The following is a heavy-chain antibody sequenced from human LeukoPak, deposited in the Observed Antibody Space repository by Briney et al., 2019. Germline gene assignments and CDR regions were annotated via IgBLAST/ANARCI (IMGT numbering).Heavy chain of an antibody. Sequence: KPSETLSLTCTVSGGSISSSSYYWGWIRQPPGKGLEWIGSIYYSGSTYYNPSLKSRVTISVDTSKNQFSLKLSSVTAADTAVYYCARESSAISHPFGVVIQSQPLFDYWGQGTLVTVSS. CDR3: ARESSAISHPFGVVIQSQPLFDY. V-gene: IGHV4-39*07. D-gene: IGHD3-3*01. J-gene: IGHJ4*02. CDR1: GGSISSSSYY. CDR2: IYYSGST.